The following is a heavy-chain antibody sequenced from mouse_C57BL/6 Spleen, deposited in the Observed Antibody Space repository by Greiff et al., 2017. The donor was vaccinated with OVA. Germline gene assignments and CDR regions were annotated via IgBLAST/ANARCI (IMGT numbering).Heavy chain of an antibody. CDR1: GFTFSSYA. CDR2: ISDGGSYT. CDR3: ASSGTDLFDY. J-gene: IGHJ2*01. D-gene: IGHD4-1*01. V-gene: IGHV5-4*03. Sequence: EVMLVESGGGLVKPGGSLKLSCAASGFTFSSYAMSWVRQTPEKRLERVATISDGGSYTYYPDNVKGRFTISRDNAKNNLYLQMSHLKSEDTAMYYCASSGTDLFDYWGQGTTLTVSS.